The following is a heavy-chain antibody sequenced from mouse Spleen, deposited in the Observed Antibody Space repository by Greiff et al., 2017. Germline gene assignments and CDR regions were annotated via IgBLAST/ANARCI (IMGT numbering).Heavy chain of an antibody. Sequence: DVHLVESGGGLVKLGGSLKLSCAASGFTFSSYAMSWVRQTPEKRLEWVATISSGGGNTYYPDSVKGRFTISRDNAKNTLYLQMSSLKSEDTAMYYCARQTEQLGLLAWFAYWGQGTLVTVSA. CDR2: ISSGGGNT. D-gene: IGHD3-1*01. V-gene: IGHV5-9-3*01. J-gene: IGHJ3*01. CDR1: GFTFSSYA. CDR3: ARQTEQLGLLAWFAY.